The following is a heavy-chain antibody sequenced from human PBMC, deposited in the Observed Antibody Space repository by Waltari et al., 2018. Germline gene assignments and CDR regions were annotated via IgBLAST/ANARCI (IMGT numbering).Heavy chain of an antibody. CDR3: AKQIYCNWGPDGFDI. D-gene: IGHD7-27*01. CDR2: ISGNSVST. Sequence: EVQLFESGGDLVQPGGSLRLFCAVSTLTLSTCAMSWVRQAPGKGLEWVSAISGNSVSTFYADSVKGRFTISRDNSKNTVYLQMHSLRAEDTAVYFCAKQIYCNWGPDGFDIWGQGTMVTVSS. V-gene: IGHV3-23*01. CDR1: TLTLSTCA. J-gene: IGHJ3*02.